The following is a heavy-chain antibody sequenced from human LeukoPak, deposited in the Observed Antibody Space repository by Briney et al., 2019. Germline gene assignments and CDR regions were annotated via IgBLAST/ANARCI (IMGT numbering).Heavy chain of an antibody. V-gene: IGHV1-69*13. CDR1: GCTFSSYA. J-gene: IGHJ5*02. Sequence: SVKVSCKASGCTFSSYAINWVRQAPGQGLEWMGWIIPIFGNANYAQKFQGRFTITSDESTSTAYMQLSSLRSEDTAVYYCARADPPSLTPIGVVICNWFDPRRQPSHATLSS. D-gene: IGHD3-3*01. CDR2: IIPIFGNA. CDR3: ARADPPSLTPIGVVICNWFDP.